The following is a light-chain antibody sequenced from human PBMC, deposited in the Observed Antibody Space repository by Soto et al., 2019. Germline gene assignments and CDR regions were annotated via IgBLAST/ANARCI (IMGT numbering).Light chain of an antibody. Sequence: EIVLTQSPATLSLSPGERATLSCRASQSVNSYLAWYQQKPGQAPRLLIYAASRRATGIPDRFSGSGSGTDFTLTISRLEPEDFAVYYCQQYGSSPRTFGQGTKVDIK. J-gene: IGKJ1*01. CDR1: QSVNSY. CDR3: QQYGSSPRT. V-gene: IGKV3-20*01. CDR2: AAS.